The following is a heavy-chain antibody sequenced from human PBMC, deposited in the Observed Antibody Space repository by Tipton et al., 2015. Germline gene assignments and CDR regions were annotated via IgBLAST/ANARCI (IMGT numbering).Heavy chain of an antibody. D-gene: IGHD2-21*02. Sequence: SLRLSCVASGFTFSNEWMHWVRQAPGKGLEGVSHITTDADAIKTWYADSVKGRFTISRGNDKNTLYLQMNSLRAEDTALYHCARGEGDPMGRSWIDPWGQGTLVTVSS. CDR3: ARGEGDPMGRSWIDP. V-gene: IGHV3-74*01. CDR2: ITTDADAIKT. J-gene: IGHJ5*02. CDR1: GFTFSNEW.